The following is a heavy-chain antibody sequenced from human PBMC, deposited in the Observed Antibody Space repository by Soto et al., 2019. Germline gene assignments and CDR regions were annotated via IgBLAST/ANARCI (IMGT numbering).Heavy chain of an antibody. Sequence: ASVKVSCKASGYTFTSYGISWVRQAPGQGLEWMGWISAYNGNTNYAQKLQGRVTMTTDTSTSTAYMELRSLRSDDTAVYYCARALYDYIWGSYRPEFDYWGQGTLVTVSP. V-gene: IGHV1-18*01. J-gene: IGHJ4*02. CDR1: GYTFTSYG. D-gene: IGHD3-16*02. CDR2: ISAYNGNT. CDR3: ARALYDYIWGSYRPEFDY.